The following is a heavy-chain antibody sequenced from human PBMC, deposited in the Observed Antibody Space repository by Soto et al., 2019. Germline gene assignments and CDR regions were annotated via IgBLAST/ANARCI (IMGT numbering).Heavy chain of an antibody. CDR3: AKGGAIVAAGTRVYLYNAMDV. D-gene: IGHD1-26*01. J-gene: IGHJ6*02. Sequence: ASVKVSCKASGYSFINFGIHWVRQAPGQRLEWMGWISAANGDTQYSQNFQGRVTITRDTSASTAHMELRGLTSDDTAEYYCAKGGAIVAAGTRVYLYNAMDVWGQGTTVTVSS. V-gene: IGHV1-3*01. CDR1: GYSFINFG. CDR2: ISAANGDT.